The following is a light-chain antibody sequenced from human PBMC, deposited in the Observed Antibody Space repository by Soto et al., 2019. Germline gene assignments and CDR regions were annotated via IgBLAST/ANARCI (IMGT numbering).Light chain of an antibody. CDR2: AVS. CDR1: SCDVGDHNS. Sequence: QSALTQPASVSGSPGQSITISCTGTSCDVGDHNSVSWYQQQPGKAPKLMIYAVSNRPSGVSNRFSGSKSGNTASLAISGLQAEDEADYYCSSYTTSTTVVFGGGTKVTVL. V-gene: IGLV2-14*03. J-gene: IGLJ2*01. CDR3: SSYTTSTTVV.